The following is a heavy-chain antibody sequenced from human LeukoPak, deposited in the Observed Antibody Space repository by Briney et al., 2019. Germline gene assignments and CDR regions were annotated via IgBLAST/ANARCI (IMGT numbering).Heavy chain of an antibody. CDR2: INHSGST. Sequence: SETLSLTCAVYGGSFSGYYWGWIRQPPGKGLEWIREINHSGSTNYNPSLKSRVTISVDTSKNQFSLKLSSVTAADTAVYYCARVIVWFGESVFDYWGQGTLVTVSS. D-gene: IGHD3-10*01. V-gene: IGHV4-34*01. CDR1: GGSFSGYY. CDR3: ARVIVWFGESVFDY. J-gene: IGHJ4*02.